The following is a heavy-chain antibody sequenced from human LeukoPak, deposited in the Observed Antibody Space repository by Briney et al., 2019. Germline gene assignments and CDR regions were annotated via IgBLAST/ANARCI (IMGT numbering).Heavy chain of an antibody. Sequence: SETLSLTCTVSGYSISSGYYWGWIRQPPGKGLEWIGSIYHSGSTYYNPSLKSRVTISVDTSKNQFSLKLSSVTAADTAVYYCASGAGTSAFDIWGQGTMVTVSS. CDR1: GYSISSGYY. D-gene: IGHD6-13*01. CDR2: IYHSGST. J-gene: IGHJ3*02. CDR3: ASGAGTSAFDI. V-gene: IGHV4-38-2*02.